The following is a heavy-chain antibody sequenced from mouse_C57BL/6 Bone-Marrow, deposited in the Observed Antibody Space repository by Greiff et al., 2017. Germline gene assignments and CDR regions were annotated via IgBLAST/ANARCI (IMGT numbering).Heavy chain of an antibody. D-gene: IGHD1-1*01. J-gene: IGHJ3*01. V-gene: IGHV1-26*01. Sequence: EVQLQQSGPELVKPGASVKISCKASGYTFTDYSMNWVKQSPGKSLEWIGDINPNSGGTSYNQKFKGKATLTVDKSSSTAYMELRSLTSEDSAVYYCARSAGIYYYGSSSFAYWGQGTLVTVSA. CDR1: GYTFTDYS. CDR2: INPNSGGT. CDR3: ARSAGIYYYGSSSFAY.